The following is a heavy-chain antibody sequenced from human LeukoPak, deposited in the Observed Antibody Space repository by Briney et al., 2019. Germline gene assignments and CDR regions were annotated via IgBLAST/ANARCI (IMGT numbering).Heavy chain of an antibody. CDR1: GFTFSSYS. J-gene: IGHJ3*02. CDR2: ISSSSSTI. CDR3: ARVGWDDGAFDI. V-gene: IGHV3-48*04. Sequence: GGSLRLSCAASGFTFSSYSMNWVRQAPGKGLEWVSYISSSSSTIWYADSVKGRFTISRDNAKNSLYLQMNSLRAEDTAVYNCARVGWDDGAFDIWGQGTMVTVSS. D-gene: IGHD1-26*01.